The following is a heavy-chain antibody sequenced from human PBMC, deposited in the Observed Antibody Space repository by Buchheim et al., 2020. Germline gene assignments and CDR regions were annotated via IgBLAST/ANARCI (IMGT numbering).Heavy chain of an antibody. J-gene: IGHJ4*02. D-gene: IGHD6-6*01. V-gene: IGHV3-23*01. CDR1: GFTFNTFA. CDR2: ISGSGLRT. CDR3: AKEANPSSSSEVKY. Sequence: EVQLLESGGGLVQPGGSLRLSCAASGFTFNTFAMSWVRQAPGKGLEWLSAISGSGLRTYYADSVKGRFTISRANSKNTGYLQGNGLRADDTARYYCAKEANPSSSSEVKYWGQGTL.